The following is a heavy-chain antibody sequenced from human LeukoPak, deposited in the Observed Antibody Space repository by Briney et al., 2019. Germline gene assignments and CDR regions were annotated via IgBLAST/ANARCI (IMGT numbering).Heavy chain of an antibody. V-gene: IGHV1-69*05. J-gene: IGHJ3*02. CDR2: IIPIFGTA. D-gene: IGHD1-26*01. CDR3: ASSGSYHDAFDI. CDR1: GGTFSRYA. Sequence: SVKVSCKASGGTFSRYAISWVRQAPGQGLEWMGGIIPIFGTANYAQKFQGRVTITTDESTSTAYMELSSLRSEDTAVYYCASSGSYHDAFDIWGQGTMVTVSS.